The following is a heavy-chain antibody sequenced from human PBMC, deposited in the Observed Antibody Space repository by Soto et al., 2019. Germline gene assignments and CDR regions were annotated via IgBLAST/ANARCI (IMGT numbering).Heavy chain of an antibody. D-gene: IGHD2-2*01. CDR2: IYYSGST. Sequence: SDTLSLTCTVSGGSISSDGYYWRWLRQHPGKGLEWIGYIYYSGSTYYNPSLKSRVTISVDTSKNQFSLKLSSVTAADTAVYYCARVFVVPAAISYYYGMDVWGQGTTVTVSS. CDR3: ARVFVVPAAISYYYGMDV. CDR1: GGSISSDGYY. V-gene: IGHV4-31*03. J-gene: IGHJ6*02.